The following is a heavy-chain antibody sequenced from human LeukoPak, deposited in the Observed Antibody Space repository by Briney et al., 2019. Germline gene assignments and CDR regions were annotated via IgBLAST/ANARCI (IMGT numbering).Heavy chain of an antibody. Sequence: PGGSLRLSCAASGFTFSSYEMNWVRQAPGKGLEWVSYISSSGSTIYYADSVKGRFTISRDNAKNSLYLQMNSLRAEDTAVYYCPRENLIVADAFDIWGQGTMVTVSS. CDR1: GFTFSSYE. CDR2: ISSSGSTI. V-gene: IGHV3-48*03. CDR3: PRENLIVADAFDI. J-gene: IGHJ3*02. D-gene: IGHD3-22*01.